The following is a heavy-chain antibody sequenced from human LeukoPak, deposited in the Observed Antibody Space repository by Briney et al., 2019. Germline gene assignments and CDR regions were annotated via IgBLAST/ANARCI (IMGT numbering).Heavy chain of an antibody. V-gene: IGHV4-61*02. J-gene: IGHJ5*02. CDR2: IYTSGST. D-gene: IGHD2-2*01. CDR3: ARGILGYCSSTSCNNWFDP. Sequence: SQTLSLTCTVSGGSISSGSYYWSWIRQPAGKGLEWIGRIYTSGSTNYNPSLKRRVTITVDTSKNQFSLKLSSVTAADTAVYYCARGILGYCSSTSCNNWFDPWGQGTLVTVSS. CDR1: GGSISSGSYY.